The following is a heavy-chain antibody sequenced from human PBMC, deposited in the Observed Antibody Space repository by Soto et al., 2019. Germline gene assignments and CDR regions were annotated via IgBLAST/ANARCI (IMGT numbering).Heavy chain of an antibody. V-gene: IGHV3-23*01. Sequence: RLSCAASGFTFSSYAMSWVRQAPGKGLESVSAISGSGGSTYYADSVKSRFTISRDNSKNTLYLQMNSLRAEDTAVYYCANKESVVTAHLDYWGQGTLVNVSS. CDR2: ISGSGGST. D-gene: IGHD2-21*02. CDR3: ANKESVVTAHLDY. CDR1: GFTFSSYA. J-gene: IGHJ4*02.